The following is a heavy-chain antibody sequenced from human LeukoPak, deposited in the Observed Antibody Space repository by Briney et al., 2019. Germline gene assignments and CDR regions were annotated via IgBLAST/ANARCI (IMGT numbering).Heavy chain of an antibody. D-gene: IGHD6-19*01. CDR2: IYYSGST. V-gene: IGHV4-59*12. Sequence: SETLSLTCTVSGGSISSYYWSWIRQPPGKGLEWIGYIYYSGSTNYNPSLKSRVTISVDTSKNQFSLKLSSVTAADTAVYYCAQNLRIAVAGPPGHWGQGTLVTVSS. CDR1: GGSISSYY. CDR3: AQNLRIAVAGPPGH. J-gene: IGHJ4*02.